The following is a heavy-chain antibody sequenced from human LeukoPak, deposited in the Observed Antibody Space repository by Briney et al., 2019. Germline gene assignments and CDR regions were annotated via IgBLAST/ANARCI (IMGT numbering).Heavy chain of an antibody. D-gene: IGHD6-13*01. CDR1: GYTFTGYY. CDR2: INPNSGGT. CDR3: ARSIAAAGNWLDP. Sequence: VASVKVSCKASGYTFTGYYMHWVRQAPGQGLEWMGWINPNSGGTNYAQKFQGRVTMTRDTSISTAYMELSRLRSDDTAVYYCARSIAAAGNWLDPWGQGTLVTVSS. J-gene: IGHJ5*02. V-gene: IGHV1-2*02.